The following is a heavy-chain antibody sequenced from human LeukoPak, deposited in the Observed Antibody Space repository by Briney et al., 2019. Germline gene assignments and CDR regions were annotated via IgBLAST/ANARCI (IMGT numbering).Heavy chain of an antibody. CDR2: ISYDGSNK. Sequence: GGSLRLSCAASGFTFSSYAMHWVRQAPGKGLEWVAVISYDGSNKYYADSVKGRFTISRDNSKNTLYLQMNSLRAEDTAVYYCARSRRFRDSGMDYWGQGTLVTVSS. J-gene: IGHJ4*02. CDR3: ARSRRFRDSGMDY. D-gene: IGHD6-25*01. CDR1: GFTFSSYA. V-gene: IGHV3-30*04.